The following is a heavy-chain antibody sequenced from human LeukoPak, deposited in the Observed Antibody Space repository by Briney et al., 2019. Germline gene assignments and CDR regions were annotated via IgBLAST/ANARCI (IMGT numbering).Heavy chain of an antibody. CDR3: AKDPASDIVVVPAAPEFDP. CDR2: ISYDGSNK. V-gene: IGHV3-30*18. J-gene: IGHJ5*02. D-gene: IGHD2-2*01. Sequence: GGSLRLSRAASGFTFSSYGMHWVRQAPGKGLEWVAVISYDGSNKYYADSVKGRFTISRDNSKNTLYLQMNSLRAEDTAVYYCAKDPASDIVVVPAAPEFDPWGQGTLVTVSS. CDR1: GFTFSSYG.